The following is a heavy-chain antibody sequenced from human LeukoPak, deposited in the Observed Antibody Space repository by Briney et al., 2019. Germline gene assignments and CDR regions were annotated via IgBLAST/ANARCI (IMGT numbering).Heavy chain of an antibody. CDR1: GFTFSSYA. Sequence: GGSLRLSCAASGFTFSSYAMHRVRQAPGKGLEWVAVISYDGSNKYYADSVKGRFTISRDNSKNTLYLQMNSLRAEDTAVYYCARDPWGGGGITIFGVVIIGGSFDYWGQGTLVTVSS. V-gene: IGHV3-30-3*01. D-gene: IGHD3-3*01. CDR3: ARDPWGGGGITIFGVVIIGGSFDY. J-gene: IGHJ4*02. CDR2: ISYDGSNK.